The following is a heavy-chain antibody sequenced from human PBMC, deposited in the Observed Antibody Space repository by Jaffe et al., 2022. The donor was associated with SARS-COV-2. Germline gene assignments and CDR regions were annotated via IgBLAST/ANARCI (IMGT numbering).Heavy chain of an antibody. CDR1: GFTFSSYG. J-gene: IGHJ6*02. CDR3: AKDLWELDVGYYYGMDV. D-gene: IGHD1-26*01. Sequence: QVQLVESGGGVVQPGRSLRLSCAASGFTFSSYGMHWVRQAPGKGLEWVAVISYDGSNKYYADSVKGRFTISRDNSKNTLYLQMNSLRAEDTAVYYCAKDLWELDVGYYYGMDVWGQGTTVTVSS. V-gene: IGHV3-30*18. CDR2: ISYDGSNK.